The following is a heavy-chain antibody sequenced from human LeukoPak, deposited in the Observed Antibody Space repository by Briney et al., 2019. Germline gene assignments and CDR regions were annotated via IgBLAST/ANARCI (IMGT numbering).Heavy chain of an antibody. CDR3: AREGDYYDSSGPNDAFDI. J-gene: IGHJ3*02. V-gene: IGHV3-30*04. Sequence: PGRSLRLSCAASGFTFSSYAMHWVRQAPGKGLEWVAVISYDGSNKYYADSVKGRFTISRDNSKNTLYLQMNSLRAEATAVYYCAREGDYYDSSGPNDAFDIWGQGTMVTVSS. CDR1: GFTFSSYA. CDR2: ISYDGSNK. D-gene: IGHD3-22*01.